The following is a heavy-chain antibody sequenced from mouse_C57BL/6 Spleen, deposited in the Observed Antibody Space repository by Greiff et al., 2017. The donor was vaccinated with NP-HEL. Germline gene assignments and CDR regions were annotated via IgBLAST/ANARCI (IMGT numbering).Heavy chain of an antibody. CDR1: GYTFTSYW. V-gene: IGHV1-52*01. J-gene: IGHJ2*01. D-gene: IGHD2-4*01. CDR2: IDPSDSET. Sequence: QVQLQQSGAELVRPGSSVKLSCKASGYTFTSYWMHWVKQRPIQGLEWIGNIDPSDSETHYNQKFKDKATLTVDKSSSTAYMQLSSLTSEDSAVYYCARYDYDGYFDYWGQGTTLTVSS. CDR3: ARYDYDGYFDY.